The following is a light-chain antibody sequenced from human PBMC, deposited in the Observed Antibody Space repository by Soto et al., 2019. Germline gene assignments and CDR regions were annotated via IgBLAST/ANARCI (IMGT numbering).Light chain of an antibody. J-gene: IGKJ1*01. V-gene: IGKV1-5*03. CDR3: QQYNAYSPWT. CDR1: QSIMTW. CDR2: KAS. Sequence: DIQLTQSPSTLSASVGDRVTITCRASQSIMTWLAWYQQKPGKAPKLLIYKASDLDVGVPSRFSGSGSATEFTLTISSRQPDDVATYYCQQYNAYSPWTFGQGTKVEIK.